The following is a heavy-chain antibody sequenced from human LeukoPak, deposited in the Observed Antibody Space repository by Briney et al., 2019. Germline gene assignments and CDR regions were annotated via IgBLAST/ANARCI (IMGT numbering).Heavy chain of an antibody. CDR2: ISSSAGTT. CDR1: GFTFSRYE. Sequence: PGGSLRLSCAASGFTFSRYEMKWVRQAPGKGLEWVSYISSSAGTTYYADSVKGRFTISRDNAKNSLYLQMNSLRAEDTAVYFCARQQQQLWYDWGQGTLVTVSS. V-gene: IGHV3-48*03. J-gene: IGHJ4*02. CDR3: ARQQQQLWYD. D-gene: IGHD5-18*01.